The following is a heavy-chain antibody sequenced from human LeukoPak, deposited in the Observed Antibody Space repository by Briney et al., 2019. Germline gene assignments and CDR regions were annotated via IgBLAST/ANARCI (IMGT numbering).Heavy chain of an antibody. CDR2: ISSSGRLI. CDR1: GFSVSDYD. CDR3: ARDPGTTSDS. V-gene: IGHV3-11*04. D-gene: IGHD1-1*01. J-gene: IGHJ5*02. Sequence: GGSLRLSCLVSGFSVSDYDMSWIRQTPGRGLEWISYISSSGRLIKHLESVKGRFTMSRDDAKNSLFLEMTSLRVDDTAVYFCARDPGTTSDSWGQGTLVTVSS.